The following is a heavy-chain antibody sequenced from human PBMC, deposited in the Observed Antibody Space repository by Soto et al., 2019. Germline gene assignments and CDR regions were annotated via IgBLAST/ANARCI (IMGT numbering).Heavy chain of an antibody. CDR1: GFSLSTSGVG. Sequence: QITLKESGPTLVKPTQTLTLTCTFSGFSLSTSGVGVGWIRQPPGKALEWLALIYWDDDKPYSPSLKSRLTITNNTFKNQVVLTMTNMDPVDTATYYCAHRQAGDAYTTRFYFDYWGQGTLVTVSS. V-gene: IGHV2-5*02. CDR3: AHRQAGDAYTTRFYFDY. J-gene: IGHJ4*02. D-gene: IGHD2-2*01. CDR2: IYWDDDK.